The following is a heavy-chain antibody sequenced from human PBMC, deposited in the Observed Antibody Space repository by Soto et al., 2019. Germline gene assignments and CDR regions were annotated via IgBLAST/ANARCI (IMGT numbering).Heavy chain of an antibody. D-gene: IGHD6-6*01. CDR2: FDPEDGET. CDR3: ATSPRWQLVGGAFDY. Sequence: ASVKVSFKVSGYTLTELSMHWVRQAPGKGLEWMGGFDPEDGETIYAQKFQGRVTMTEDTSTDTAYMELSSLRSEDTAVYYCATSPRWQLVGGAFDYWGQRTLVTVSS. J-gene: IGHJ4*02. V-gene: IGHV1-24*01. CDR1: GYTLTELS.